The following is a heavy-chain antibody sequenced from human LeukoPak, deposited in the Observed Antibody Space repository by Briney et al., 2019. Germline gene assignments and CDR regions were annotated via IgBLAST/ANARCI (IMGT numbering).Heavy chain of an antibody. D-gene: IGHD3-22*01. J-gene: IGHJ6*02. V-gene: IGHV3-33*01. CDR2: IWYDGSNK. Sequence: GGSLRPSCAASGFTFSSYGMHWVRQAPGKGLEWVAVIWYDGSNKYYADSVKGRFTISRDNSKNTLYLQMNSLRAEDTAVYYCAREADSSGSRYYYYGMDVWGQGTTVTVSS. CDR1: GFTFSSYG. CDR3: AREADSSGSRYYYYGMDV.